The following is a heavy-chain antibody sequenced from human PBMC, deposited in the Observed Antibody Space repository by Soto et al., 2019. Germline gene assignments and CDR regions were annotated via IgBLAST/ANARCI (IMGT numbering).Heavy chain of an antibody. J-gene: IGHJ6*02. V-gene: IGHV1-69*13. CDR1: GGTFSSYA. D-gene: IGHD3-9*01. CDR3: ARAGPHAIILTGYYNVANPPYYYYGMDV. Sequence: ASVKVSCKASGGTFSSYAISWVRQAPGQGLEWMGGIIPIFGTANYAQKFQGRVTITADESTSTAYMELSSLRSEDTAVYYCARAGPHAIILTGYYNVANPPYYYYGMDVWGQGTTVTVSS. CDR2: IIPIFGTA.